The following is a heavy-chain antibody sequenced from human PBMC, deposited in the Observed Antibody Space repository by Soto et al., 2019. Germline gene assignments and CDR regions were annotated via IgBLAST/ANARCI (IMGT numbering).Heavy chain of an antibody. CDR3: ARDSNSFYYYGMDV. J-gene: IGHJ6*02. CDR2: IIRIFGTA. CDR1: GGTFSSYA. V-gene: IGHV1-69*01. Sequence: QVQLVQSGAEVKKPGSSVKVSCKASGGTFSSYAISWVRQAPGQGLEWMGGIIRIFGTANYAQNIQGRETITADESTSTAYMELSSLRSEDTAVCYCARDSNSFYYYGMDVWGQGTTVTVSS. D-gene: IGHD6-6*01.